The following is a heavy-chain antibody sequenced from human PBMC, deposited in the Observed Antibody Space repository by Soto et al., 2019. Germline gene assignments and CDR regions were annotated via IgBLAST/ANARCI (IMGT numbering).Heavy chain of an antibody. Sequence: ASVKVSCKASGYTFTSYGISWVRQAPGQGLEWMGWISAYNGNTNYAQKLQGRVTMTTDTSTSTAYMELRSLRSDDTAVYYCAREVSDYDFWSGYLDYWGQGTLVTVSS. CDR1: GYTFTSYG. V-gene: IGHV1-18*01. CDR3: AREVSDYDFWSGYLDY. D-gene: IGHD3-3*01. CDR2: ISAYNGNT. J-gene: IGHJ4*02.